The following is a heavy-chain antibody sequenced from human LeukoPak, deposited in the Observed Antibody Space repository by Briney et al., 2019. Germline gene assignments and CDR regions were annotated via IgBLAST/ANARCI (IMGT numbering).Heavy chain of an antibody. CDR3: ARSGLLSGYYYYMDV. Sequence: GGSLRLSCVASGFTFSSYAMHWVRQAPGKGLEWVAVISYDGSNKYYADSVKGRFTISRDNSKNTLYLQMNSLRAEDTAVYYCARSGLLSGYYYYMDVWGKGTTVTISS. J-gene: IGHJ6*03. CDR2: ISYDGSNK. CDR1: GFTFSSYA. D-gene: IGHD2-2*01. V-gene: IGHV3-30*04.